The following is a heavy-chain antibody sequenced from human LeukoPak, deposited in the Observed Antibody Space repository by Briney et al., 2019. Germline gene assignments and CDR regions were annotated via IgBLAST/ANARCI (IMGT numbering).Heavy chain of an antibody. CDR2: IKQDGSEK. CDR3: ASFRGGPGGFFDY. Sequence: GGSLRLSCAASGFTFSSYWMSWVRQAPGKGLEWVANIKQDGSEKYYVDSVKGRFTISRDNAKNSLYLQMNSLRAEDTAVYYCASFRGGPGGFFDYWGQGTLVTVSS. CDR1: GFTFSSYW. D-gene: IGHD2-15*01. J-gene: IGHJ4*02. V-gene: IGHV3-7*01.